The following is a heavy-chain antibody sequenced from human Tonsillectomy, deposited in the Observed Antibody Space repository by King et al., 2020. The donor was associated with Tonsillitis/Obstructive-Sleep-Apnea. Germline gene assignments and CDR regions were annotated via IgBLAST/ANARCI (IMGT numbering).Heavy chain of an antibody. J-gene: IGHJ2*01. V-gene: IGHV4-59*01. Sequence: VQLQESGPGLVKPSETLSLTCTVSAGSISSYYWSWIRQPPGKGLELIGYIYYSGSTNYNPSLKSRVAISVDTSKNQFSLKLSSVTAADTAVYYCARLNDARYFDLWAVAPWSLSPQ. CDR1: AGSISSYY. D-gene: IGHD1-1*01. CDR3: ARLNDARYFDL. CDR2: IYYSGST.